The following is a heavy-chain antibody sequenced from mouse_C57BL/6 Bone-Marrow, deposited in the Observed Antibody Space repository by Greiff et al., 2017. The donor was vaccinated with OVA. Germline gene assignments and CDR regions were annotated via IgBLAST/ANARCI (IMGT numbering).Heavy chain of an antibody. Sequence: VQLQQPGAELVKPGASVKLSCKASGYTFTSYWMHWVKQRPGQGLEWIGMIHPNSGSTNYNEKFKSKATMTVDKSSSTAYLQLSSLTSEDSAVYDCARERRGSNGMGYWGRGTTVAVSS. D-gene: IGHD1-2*01. CDR3: ARERRGSNGMGY. CDR2: IHPNSGST. CDR1: GYTFTSYW. J-gene: IGHJ2*01. V-gene: IGHV1-64*01.